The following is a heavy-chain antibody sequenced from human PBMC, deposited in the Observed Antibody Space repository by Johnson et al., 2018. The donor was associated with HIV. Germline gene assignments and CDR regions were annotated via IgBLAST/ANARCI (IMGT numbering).Heavy chain of an antibody. CDR1: GFTFSSYA. D-gene: IGHD3-3*01. CDR3: ARDRFPYYDFWSGYYRGAFDI. J-gene: IGHJ3*02. Sequence: QVQLVESGGGVVQPGRSLRLSCAASGFTFSSYAMHWVRQAPGKGLEWVAVISYDGSNKYYADSVQGRFTISRDNSKNTLYLQMNSLRAEDTAVYYCARDRFPYYDFWSGYYRGAFDIWGQGTMVTVSS. CDR2: ISYDGSNK. V-gene: IGHV3-30*04.